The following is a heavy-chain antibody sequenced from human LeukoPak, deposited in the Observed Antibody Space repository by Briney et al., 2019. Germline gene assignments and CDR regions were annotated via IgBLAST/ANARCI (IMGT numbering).Heavy chain of an antibody. CDR3: ARHIVGGTTSYFDY. CDR2: IYYSGST. V-gene: IGHV4-39*01. D-gene: IGHD1-26*01. Sequence: SETLSLTCTVSGGSIGSSSYYWGWIRQPPGKGLEWIGTIYYSGSTYYNPSLKSRVTISVDSSKNQFSLRLSSVTAADTAVFYCARHIVGGTTSYFDYWGQGTLVTVSS. J-gene: IGHJ4*02. CDR1: GGSIGSSSYY.